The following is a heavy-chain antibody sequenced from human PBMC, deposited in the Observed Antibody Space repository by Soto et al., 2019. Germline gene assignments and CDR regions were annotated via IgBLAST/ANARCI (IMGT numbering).Heavy chain of an antibody. D-gene: IGHD1-1*01. CDR3: ARVELSWNDRGYYFDY. J-gene: IGHJ4*02. V-gene: IGHV4-59*08. CDR2: IYYSGST. CDR1: GGSISSYY. Sequence: SETLSLTCTVSGGSISSYYWSWIRQPPGKGLEWIGYIYYSGSTNYNPSLKSRVTISVDTSKNQLSLKLSSVTAADTAVYYCARVELSWNDRGYYFDYWGQGTLVTVSS.